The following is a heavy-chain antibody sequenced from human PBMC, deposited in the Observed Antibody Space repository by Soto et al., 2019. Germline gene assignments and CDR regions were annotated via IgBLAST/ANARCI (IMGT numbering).Heavy chain of an antibody. D-gene: IGHD2-15*01. CDR2: IYYSGST. V-gene: IGHV4-39*01. CDR3: ANGKSEYYSGGSCYTGYYFDY. Sequence: SETLSLTCTVSGGSISSSSYYWGWIRQPPGKGLEWIGSIYYSGSTYYNPSLKSRVTISVDTSKNQFSLKLSSVTAADTAVYYCANGKSEYYSGGSCYTGYYFDYWGQGTLVTVSS. CDR1: GGSISSSSYY. J-gene: IGHJ4*02.